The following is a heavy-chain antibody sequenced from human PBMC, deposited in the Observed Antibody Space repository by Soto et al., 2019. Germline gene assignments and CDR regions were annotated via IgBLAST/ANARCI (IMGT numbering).Heavy chain of an antibody. Sequence: EVQLLESGGDVVQRGGSLILSCGASGFTFIVCRRNCVRQATGKGLEWCSYITSDPKTIKYADSVKGRFTISRDNAKNAVYLQTTSLRYEDTAVYYCARSVVSHFDDLGQGSVGSVS. CDR3: ARSVVSHFDD. V-gene: IGHV3-48*02. CDR2: ITSDPKTI. CDR1: GFTFIVCR. J-gene: IGHJ4*02. D-gene: IGHD2-15*01.